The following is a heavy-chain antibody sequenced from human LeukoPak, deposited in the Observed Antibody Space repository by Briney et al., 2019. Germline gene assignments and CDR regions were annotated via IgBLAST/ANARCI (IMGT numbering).Heavy chain of an antibody. CDR3: ASPYGSGSYYAFDP. D-gene: IGHD3-10*01. Sequence: SETLSFTCTVSGGSISSSSYYWGWIRQPPGKGLEWIGSIYYSGSTYYNPSLKSRVTISVDTSKNQFSLKLSSVTAADTAVYYCASPYGSGSYYAFDPWGQGTLVTVPS. V-gene: IGHV4-39*01. CDR1: GGSISSSSYY. J-gene: IGHJ5*02. CDR2: IYYSGST.